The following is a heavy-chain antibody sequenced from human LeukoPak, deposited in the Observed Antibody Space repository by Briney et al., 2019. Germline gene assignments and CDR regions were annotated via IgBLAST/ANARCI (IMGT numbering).Heavy chain of an antibody. Sequence: GGSLRLSCAASGFTFSSYWMHWVRQAPGRGLVWVSRINSDGSSTSYADSVKGRFTISRDNAKNTLYLQMNSLRAEDTAVYYCATGYCSGGSCYARPPAYWGQGTLVTVSS. CDR3: ATGYCSGGSCYARPPAY. CDR1: GFTFSSYW. V-gene: IGHV3-74*01. J-gene: IGHJ4*02. D-gene: IGHD2-15*01. CDR2: INSDGSST.